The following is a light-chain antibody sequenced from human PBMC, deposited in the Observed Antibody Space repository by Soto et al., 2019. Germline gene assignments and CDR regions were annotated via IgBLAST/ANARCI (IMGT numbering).Light chain of an antibody. CDR3: SSYTSSSTRVV. Sequence: QSALTQPASVSGSPGQSITISCTGTSSDVGGYNYVSWYQQHPGKAPKLMIYDVSNRPSGVSNRFSGSKSDNTASLTISGLQAEDEADYYCSSYTSSSTRVVFGGGTKLTVL. CDR1: SSDVGGYNY. CDR2: DVS. V-gene: IGLV2-14*01. J-gene: IGLJ2*01.